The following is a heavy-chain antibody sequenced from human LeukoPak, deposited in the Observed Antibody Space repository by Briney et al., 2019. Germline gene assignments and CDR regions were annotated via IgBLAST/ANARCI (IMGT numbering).Heavy chain of an antibody. J-gene: IGHJ4*02. V-gene: IGHV3-9*01. CDR1: GFTFNDYA. D-gene: IGHD3-22*01. Sequence: PGGSLRLSCAASGFTFNDYAMHWVRQAPGKGLEWVSGISWNSATIGYADSGRGRFTISRDNAKNSLYLQMNSLRPEDTALYYCAKDISYYHYDTSGRLDFWGQGTLVAVSS. CDR3: AKDISYYHYDTSGRLDF. CDR2: ISWNSATI.